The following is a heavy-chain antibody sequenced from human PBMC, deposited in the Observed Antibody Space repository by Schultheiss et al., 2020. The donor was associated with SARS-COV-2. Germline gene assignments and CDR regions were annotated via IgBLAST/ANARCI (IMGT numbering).Heavy chain of an antibody. Sequence: GESLKISCAASGFTFSSYDMHWVRQAPGKGLEWVSSISSSSSYIYYADSVKGRFTISRDNSKNTLYLQMNSLKTEDTAVYYCTTDLQRSYYYYGMDVWGQGTTVTVSS. CDR3: TTDLQRSYYYYGMDV. CDR1: GFTFSSYD. CDR2: ISSSSSYI. V-gene: IGHV3-21*03. J-gene: IGHJ6*02.